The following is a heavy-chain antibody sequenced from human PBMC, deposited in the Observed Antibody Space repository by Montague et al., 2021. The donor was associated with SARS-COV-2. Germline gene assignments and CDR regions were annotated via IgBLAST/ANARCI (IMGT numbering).Heavy chain of an antibody. V-gene: IGHV4-39*07. CDR1: GGSISSSNYY. CDR2: MYYSGST. CDR3: ARDDIVLQGVTKGMDV. Sequence: SETLSLTCTVSGGSISSSNYYWGWIRQPPGKGLEWIGNMYYSGSTYYNPSLKSRVTISIDTSKNQFSLKLSSETAADTAVYYCARDDIVLQGVTKGMDVWGQGTTVTVS. J-gene: IGHJ6*02. D-gene: IGHD3-10*01.